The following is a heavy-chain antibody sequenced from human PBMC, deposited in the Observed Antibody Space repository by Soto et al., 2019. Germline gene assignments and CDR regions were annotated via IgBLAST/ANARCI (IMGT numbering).Heavy chain of an antibody. Sequence: ASVKVSCKASGYTFTGYYMHWVRQAPGQGLEWMGWINPNSGGTNYAQKFQGWVTMTRDTSISTAYMELSRLRSDDTAVYYCARSGIVVVPAAGFGGHLVYWGQGTLVTVSS. D-gene: IGHD2-2*01. CDR1: GYTFTGYY. CDR3: ARSGIVVVPAAGFGGHLVY. J-gene: IGHJ4*02. V-gene: IGHV1-2*04. CDR2: INPNSGGT.